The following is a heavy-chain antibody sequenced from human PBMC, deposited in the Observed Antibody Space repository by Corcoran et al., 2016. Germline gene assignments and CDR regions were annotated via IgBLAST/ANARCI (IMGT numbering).Heavy chain of an antibody. D-gene: IGHD3-16*01. J-gene: IGHJ4*02. Sequence: EVQLVQSGAEVKKPGESLKISCKGSGYSFTSYWIGWVRQMPGKGLEWMGIIYPGDSDTRYSPSFQGQVTISADESISTAALQWSSLKASDTAMYDCAIQGGNSSMDPRYYFDYWGQGTLVTVSS. V-gene: IGHV5-51*01. CDR3: AIQGGNSSMDPRYYFDY. CDR1: GYSFTSYW. CDR2: IYPGDSDT.